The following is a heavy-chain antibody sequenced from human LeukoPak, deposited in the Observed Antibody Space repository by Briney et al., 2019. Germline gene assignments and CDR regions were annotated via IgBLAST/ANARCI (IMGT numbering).Heavy chain of an antibody. CDR1: GFTFSNYN. CDR2: ITLSRTTI. V-gene: IGHV3-48*01. Sequence: GSLRLSCAASGFTFSNYNMHWVRQAPGKGLEWISYITLSRTTIYYADSVKGRFTISRDNAKNALYLQMNSLRAEDTAMYFCARGTPYSSSWTDFDYWGQGTLVTVSS. J-gene: IGHJ4*02. CDR3: ARGTPYSSSWTDFDY. D-gene: IGHD6-13*01.